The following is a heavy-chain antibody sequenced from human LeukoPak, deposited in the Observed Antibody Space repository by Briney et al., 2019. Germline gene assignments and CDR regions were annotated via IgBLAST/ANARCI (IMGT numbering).Heavy chain of an antibody. CDR1: GLSVSYNY. CDR3: AKPRRYSYGCSDY. CDR2: ISGSGGST. Sequence: PTGGSLRLSCAGSGLSVSYNYMTWVRQAPGKGLEWVSAISGSGGSTYYADSAKGRFTISRDNSKNTLYLQMNSLRAEATAVYYCAKPRRYSYGCSDYWGQGTLVTVSS. V-gene: IGHV3-23*01. J-gene: IGHJ4*02. D-gene: IGHD5-18*01.